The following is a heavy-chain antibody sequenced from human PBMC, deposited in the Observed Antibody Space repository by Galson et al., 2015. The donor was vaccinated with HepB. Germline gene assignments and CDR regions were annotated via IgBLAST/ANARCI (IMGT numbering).Heavy chain of an antibody. CDR2: ISAYSGNT. J-gene: IGHJ5*02. Sequence: SVKVSCKASGYTLTSYGINWVRQAPGQGLEWLGWISAYSGNTNYAQKLQGRVTMTTDTSTSTAYMELRSLRSDDTAVYYCARDNWGNMQRNWFDPWGQGTLVTVSS. CDR3: ARDNWGNMQRNWFDP. CDR1: GYTLTSYG. D-gene: IGHD3-16*01. V-gene: IGHV1-18*04.